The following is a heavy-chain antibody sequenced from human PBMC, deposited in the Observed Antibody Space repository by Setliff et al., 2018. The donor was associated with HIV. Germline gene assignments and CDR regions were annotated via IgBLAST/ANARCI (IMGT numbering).Heavy chain of an antibody. J-gene: IGHJ3*02. V-gene: IGHV3-30*02. Sequence: PGGSLRLSCAVSGFTFISYGMYWVRRAPGKGLEWVAFIRYDGSYRYYVDSVKGRFTISRDNSKNTMFLQMNSLRVEDTAIYYCAKMHTAMDPDTFDIWGQGTMVTVSS. CDR2: IRYDGSYR. CDR3: AKMHTAMDPDTFDI. CDR1: GFTFISYG. D-gene: IGHD5-18*01.